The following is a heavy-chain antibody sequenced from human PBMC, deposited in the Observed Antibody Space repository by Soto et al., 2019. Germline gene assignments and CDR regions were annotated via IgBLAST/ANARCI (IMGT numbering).Heavy chain of an antibody. D-gene: IGHD3-10*01. CDR3: ARFGELLYPSGSSGPLYYYYGMDV. V-gene: IGHV5-10-1*01. CDR1: GYSFTSYW. J-gene: IGHJ6*02. CDR2: IDPSDSYT. Sequence: PGESLKISCKGSGYSFTSYWISWVRQMPGKGLERMGRIDPSDSYTNYSPSFQGHVTISADKSISTAYLQWSSLKASDTAMYYCARFGELLYPSGSSGPLYYYYGMDVWGQGTTVTVSS.